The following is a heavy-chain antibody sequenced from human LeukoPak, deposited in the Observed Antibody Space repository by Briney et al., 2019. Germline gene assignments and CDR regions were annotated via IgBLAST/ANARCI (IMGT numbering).Heavy chain of an antibody. CDR3: AKGLWELLD. V-gene: IGHV3-9*01. J-gene: IGHJ4*02. CDR1: GFTFDDYA. Sequence: SLXLSCAASGFTFDDYAMHWVRQAPGKGLEWVSGISWNSGSIGYADSVKGRFTISRDNAKNSLYLQMNSLRAEDTALYYCAKGLWELLDWGQGTLVTVSS. CDR2: ISWNSGSI. D-gene: IGHD1-26*01.